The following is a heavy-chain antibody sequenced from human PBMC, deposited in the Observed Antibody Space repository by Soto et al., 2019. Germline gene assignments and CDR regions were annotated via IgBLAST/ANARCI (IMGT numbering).Heavy chain of an antibody. Sequence: GGSLRLSCAASGFTFSSYWMSWVRQAPGKGLEWVANIKQDGSEKYYVDSVKGRFTISRDNAKNSLYLQMNSLRAEDTAVYYCARVFRGGQDAFDIWGQGTMVTVSS. J-gene: IGHJ3*02. D-gene: IGHD2-15*01. CDR2: IKQDGSEK. CDR1: GFTFSSYW. V-gene: IGHV3-7*01. CDR3: ARVFRGGQDAFDI.